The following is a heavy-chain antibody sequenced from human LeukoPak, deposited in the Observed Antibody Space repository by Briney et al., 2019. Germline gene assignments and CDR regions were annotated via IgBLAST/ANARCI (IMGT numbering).Heavy chain of an antibody. CDR2: ISSSSSYI. CDR3: ARGSWHEDY. J-gene: IGHJ4*02. Sequence: PGGSLRLSCAASGFTFGSYSLNWVRQAPGKGLEWVSSISSSSSYINYADSVKGRFTISRDNAKNSLYLQMNSLRAEDTAVYYCARGSWHEDYWGQGTLVTVSS. V-gene: IGHV3-21*01. CDR1: GFTFGSYS. D-gene: IGHD1-26*01.